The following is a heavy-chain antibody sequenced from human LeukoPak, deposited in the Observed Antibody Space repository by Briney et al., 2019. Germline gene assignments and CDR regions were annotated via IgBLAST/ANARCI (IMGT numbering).Heavy chain of an antibody. CDR1: GYTFTSYG. J-gene: IGHJ4*02. CDR3: EREGPAARALFDY. V-gene: IGHV1-69*05. CDR2: IIPIFGTA. Sequence: ASVKVSCNASGYTFTSYGISWVRQAPGQGLELMGGIIPIFGTANYAQKFQGRVTITTDESTSTAYMELSSLRSEHTAVYYCEREGPAARALFDYWGQGTLVTVSS. D-gene: IGHD6-6*01.